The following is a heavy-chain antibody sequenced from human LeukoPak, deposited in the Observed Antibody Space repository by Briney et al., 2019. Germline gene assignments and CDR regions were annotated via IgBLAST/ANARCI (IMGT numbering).Heavy chain of an antibody. D-gene: IGHD6-13*01. CDR2: ISGSGTSI. V-gene: IGHV3-48*03. CDR1: GFTFSNYE. Sequence: GGSLRLSCAASGFTFSNYEINWVRQAPGRGLEWISYISGSGTSIYYADSVKGRFTISRDNAKNSLYLQMNSLRAEDTAVYYCGAAAGTVGAFDYWGQGTLVAVSS. CDR3: GAAAGTVGAFDY. J-gene: IGHJ4*02.